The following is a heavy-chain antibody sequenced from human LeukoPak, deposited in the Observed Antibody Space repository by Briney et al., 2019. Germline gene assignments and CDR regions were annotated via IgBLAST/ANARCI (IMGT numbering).Heavy chain of an antibody. V-gene: IGHV1-46*01. CDR1: GYTFTSYY. CDR2: INPSGGST. Sequence: ASVKVSCKASGYTFTSYYMHWVRQAPGQGVEWMGIINPSGGSTSYAQKFQGRVTMTRDTSTSTVYMELSSLRSEDTAVYYCAREPIDCSSTSCYYYYGMDVWGQGTTVTVSS. D-gene: IGHD2-2*01. J-gene: IGHJ6*02. CDR3: AREPIDCSSTSCYYYYGMDV.